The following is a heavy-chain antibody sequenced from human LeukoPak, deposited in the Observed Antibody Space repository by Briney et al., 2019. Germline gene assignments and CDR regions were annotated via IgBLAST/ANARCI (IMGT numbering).Heavy chain of an antibody. Sequence: ASVKVSCKASGYTFTGYYMHWVRQAPGQGLELMGWINPNSGGTNYAQKFQGRVTMTRDTSISTAYMELSRLRSDDTAVYYCARGGNYRFREERGSDYWGQGTLVTVSS. D-gene: IGHD3-10*01. CDR1: GYTFTGYY. V-gene: IGHV1-2*02. J-gene: IGHJ4*02. CDR3: ARGGNYRFREERGSDY. CDR2: INPNSGGT.